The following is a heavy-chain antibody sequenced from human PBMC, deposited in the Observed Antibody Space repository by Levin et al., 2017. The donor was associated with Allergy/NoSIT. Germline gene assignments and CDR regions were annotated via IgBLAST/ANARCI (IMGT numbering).Heavy chain of an antibody. CDR2: IYYSGST. CDR1: GGSISSYY. V-gene: IGHV4-59*01. Sequence: SETLSLTCTVSGGSISSYYWSWIRQPPGKGLEWIGYIYYSGSTNYNPSLKSRVTISVDTSKNQFSLKLSSVTAADTAVYYCARGTLSIAVATWWGQGTLVTVSS. CDR3: ARGTLSIAVATW. J-gene: IGHJ4*02. D-gene: IGHD6-19*01.